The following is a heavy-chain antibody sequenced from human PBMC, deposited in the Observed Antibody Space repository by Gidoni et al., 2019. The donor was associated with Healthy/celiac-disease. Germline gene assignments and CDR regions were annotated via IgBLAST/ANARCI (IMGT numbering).Heavy chain of an antibody. D-gene: IGHD6-13*01. V-gene: IGHV3-21*01. CDR2: ISISSSYI. Sequence: EVQLGESGGGLVKPGGSLRLSCAASGITFTRYSMNWVRQAQGKGLGWVSAISISSSYIYYADSVKVRFTISRDNAKNSLYLQMNSLRAEDTAVYYCARAGAAAGDYYGMDVWGQGTTVTVSS. J-gene: IGHJ6*02. CDR1: GITFTRYS. CDR3: ARAGAAAGDYYGMDV.